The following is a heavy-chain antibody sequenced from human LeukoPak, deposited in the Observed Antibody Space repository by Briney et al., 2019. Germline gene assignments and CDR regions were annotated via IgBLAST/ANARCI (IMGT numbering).Heavy chain of an antibody. CDR1: GFTVSSNY. D-gene: IGHD3-22*01. CDR2: IYSGGST. V-gene: IGHV3-53*04. J-gene: IGHJ6*02. CDR3: ARDHSSGYPGAYYDYGMDV. Sequence: GGSLRLSCAASGFTVSSNYMSWVRQAPGKGLEWFSVIYSGGSTYYADSVKGRVTISRHNSKNTLYLQMNRLRAEDTAVYYCARDHSSGYPGAYYDYGMDVWGQGTTVTVSS.